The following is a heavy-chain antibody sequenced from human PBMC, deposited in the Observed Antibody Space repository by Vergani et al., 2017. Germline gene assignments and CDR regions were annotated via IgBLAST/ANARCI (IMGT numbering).Heavy chain of an antibody. CDR1: GFTFSGSA. J-gene: IGHJ5*02. CDR2: IRSKANSYAT. CDR3: TNPPRDNWFDP. Sequence: EVQLVESGGGLVQPGGSLKLSCAASGFTFSGSAMHWVRQASGKGLEWVGRIRSKANSYATAYAASVKGRFTISRDDSKNTAYLQMNSLKTEDTAVYYCTNPPRDNWFDPWGQGTLVTVSS. V-gene: IGHV3-73*01.